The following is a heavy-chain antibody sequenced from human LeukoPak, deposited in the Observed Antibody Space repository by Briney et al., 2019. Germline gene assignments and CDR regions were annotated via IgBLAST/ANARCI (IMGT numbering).Heavy chain of an antibody. Sequence: PGGPLRLSCAASGFTFSSYWMSWVRQAPGKGLEWVATIRQDGSEKHYVDSVEGRFTVSRDNAENSLHLQMSNLRAEDTAIYYCVRGCGRASCPYYFDFWGQGALVTVFS. D-gene: IGHD2-21*01. CDR2: IRQDGSEK. CDR1: GFTFSSYW. V-gene: IGHV3-7*03. J-gene: IGHJ4*02. CDR3: VRGCGRASCPYYFDF.